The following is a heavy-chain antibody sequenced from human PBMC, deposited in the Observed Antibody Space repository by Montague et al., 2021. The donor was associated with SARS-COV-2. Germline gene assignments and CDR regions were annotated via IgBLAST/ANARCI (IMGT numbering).Heavy chain of an antibody. J-gene: IGHJ4*02. CDR1: GDSITSGGYF. D-gene: IGHD4-11*01. V-gene: IGHV4-31*03. CDR2: ISYSGST. Sequence: TLSLTCTVSGDSITSGGYFWNWIRQHPGKGLEYIGAISYSGSTYYKPSLTSRVSISMDTSKNAFSLSLHSVTAADTAVCFCAASGRRGYSNPFHHCGRGSLVTVSS. CDR3: AASGRRGYSNPFHH.